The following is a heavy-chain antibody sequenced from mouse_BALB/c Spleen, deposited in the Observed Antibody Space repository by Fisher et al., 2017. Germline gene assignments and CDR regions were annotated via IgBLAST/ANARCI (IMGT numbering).Heavy chain of an antibody. CDR3: ARWREDAMDY. V-gene: IGHV1-50*01. J-gene: IGHJ4*01. Sequence: FKGKATLTADTSSNTAYLQLSSLTSEDTAVYYCARWREDAMDYWGQGTSVTVSS.